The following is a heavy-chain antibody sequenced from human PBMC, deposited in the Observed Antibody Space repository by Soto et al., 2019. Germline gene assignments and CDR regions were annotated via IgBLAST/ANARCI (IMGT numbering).Heavy chain of an antibody. V-gene: IGHV1-2*04. CDR1: GYTFTGYY. CDR3: ARGGSQRHYYQAMDV. D-gene: IGHD1-1*01. Sequence: QVQLVQSGAEVKQPGASVKVSCKASGYTFTGYYIHWVRPDPGQGLEWVGWINSNTGGTNYAPKFQSWVTMTRDTTIYTAYMELSRLKSDDTAAYYCARGGSQRHYYQAMDVWGQGSTVTVSS. J-gene: IGHJ6*02. CDR2: INSNTGGT.